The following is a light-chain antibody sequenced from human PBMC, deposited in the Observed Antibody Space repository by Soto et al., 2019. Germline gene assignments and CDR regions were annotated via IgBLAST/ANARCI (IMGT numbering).Light chain of an antibody. CDR3: QQYNNWPYT. CDR1: QSVTSN. CDR2: GAS. V-gene: IGKV3-15*01. Sequence: EIVMTQSPATLSVSPGDRVTLSCRASQSVTSNLAWYQQKLGQAPRLLIYGASTRATGIPARFSGSGSGTEFTLTISSLQSEDFAVYYCQQYNNWPYTFGRGTKLEIK. J-gene: IGKJ2*01.